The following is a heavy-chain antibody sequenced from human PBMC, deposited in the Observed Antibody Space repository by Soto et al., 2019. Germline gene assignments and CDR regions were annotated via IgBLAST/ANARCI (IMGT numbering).Heavy chain of an antibody. V-gene: IGHV3-48*01. D-gene: IGHD6-19*01. Sequence: GGSLRLSCTAXGFIFSTYSMNWVRQAPGKGLEWLSYISSSGSTIYYADSVKGRFTISRDNVRDSLYLQMNSLRVEDTAVYYCARDRIAVTGTVDCWGQGTLVTVSS. CDR3: ARDRIAVTGTVDC. CDR1: GFIFSTYS. CDR2: ISSSGSTI. J-gene: IGHJ4*02.